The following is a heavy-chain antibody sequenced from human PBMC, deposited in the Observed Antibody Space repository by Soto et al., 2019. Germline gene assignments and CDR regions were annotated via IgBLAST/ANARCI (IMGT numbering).Heavy chain of an antibody. V-gene: IGHV4-39*01. CDR2: IYHTGNA. D-gene: IGHD3-22*01. J-gene: IGHJ5*02. CDR3: ARDYFDSSDYTTNWFDP. Sequence: QLQLKESGPGLVKSSETLSLTCSVSGDSISNSRFYWAWLRQPPGEGLEWIGSIYHTGNAYYNPSLKSRVTIFVDTSKNQFSLKLTSVTAADTALYYCARDYFDSSDYTTNWFDPWGQGALVTVSS. CDR1: GDSISNSRFY.